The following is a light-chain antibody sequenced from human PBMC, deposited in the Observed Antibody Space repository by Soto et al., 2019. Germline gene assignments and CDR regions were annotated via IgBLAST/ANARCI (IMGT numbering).Light chain of an antibody. CDR3: CSYAGSSPSS. CDR2: EGS. V-gene: IGLV2-23*01. J-gene: IGLJ1*01. Sequence: QSVLTQPASVSGSPGQSITISCTGTSSDVGSYNLVSWYQQHPGKAPKLMIYEGSKRPSGVSNRFSGSKSGNTASLTISGLQAEDEADYYCCSYAGSSPSSFGTGTKVTV. CDR1: SSDVGSYNL.